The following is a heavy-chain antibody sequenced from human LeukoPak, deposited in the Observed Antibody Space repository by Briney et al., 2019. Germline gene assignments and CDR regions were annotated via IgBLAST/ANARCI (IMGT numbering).Heavy chain of an antibody. CDR2: ISGSGGST. V-gene: IGHV3-23*01. Sequence: GGSLRLSCAASGFTFSSYWMHWVRQAPGKGLEWVSAISGSGGSTYYADSVKGRFTISRDNSKNTLYLQMNSLRAEDTAVYYCAKDLFVVVTAIGDYWGQGTLVTVSS. J-gene: IGHJ4*02. CDR1: GFTFSSYW. D-gene: IGHD2-21*02. CDR3: AKDLFVVVTAIGDY.